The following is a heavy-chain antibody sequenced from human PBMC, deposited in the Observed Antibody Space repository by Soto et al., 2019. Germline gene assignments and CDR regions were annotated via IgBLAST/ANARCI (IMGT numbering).Heavy chain of an antibody. V-gene: IGHV1-2*02. Sequence: ASVKVSCKASGYTFTGYYMHWVRQAPGQGLEWMGWINPNSGGTNYAQKFQGRVAMTRDTSISTAYMELSRLRSDDTAVYYCARRRGSSSGVFDYWGQGTLVTVSS. CDR3: ARRRGSSSGVFDY. J-gene: IGHJ4*02. CDR2: INPNSGGT. D-gene: IGHD6-6*01. CDR1: GYTFTGYY.